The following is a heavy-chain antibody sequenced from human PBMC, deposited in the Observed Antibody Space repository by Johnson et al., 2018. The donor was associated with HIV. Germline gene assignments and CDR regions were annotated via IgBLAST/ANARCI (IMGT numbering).Heavy chain of an antibody. Sequence: QVQLVESGGGVVQPGRSLRLSCEASGFTFRDYGMHWVRQAPGKGLEWVAVIWFDGITKYYSDSVKGRFTISRDLSKNTLFLQMNSLRADDTAVYYCAKVAVATAAGGVGLNIWGPGTMVTVSS. D-gene: IGHD6-13*01. CDR1: GFTFRDYG. V-gene: IGHV3-33*06. CDR3: AKVAVATAAGGVGLNI. CDR2: IWFDGITK. J-gene: IGHJ3*02.